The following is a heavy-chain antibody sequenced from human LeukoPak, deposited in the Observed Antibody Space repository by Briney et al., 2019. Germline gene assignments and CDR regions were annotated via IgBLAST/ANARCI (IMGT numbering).Heavy chain of an antibody. CDR2: SCTSGST. Sequence: SETLSLTCTVSGDSISSYCWNWIRQPPGKGLEWIGYSCTSGSTNYNPSLMSRVTISVDTSKNQSSLKLISVTAADTAVYYCARHQHQLVTGYDYWGQGTLVTVSS. J-gene: IGHJ4*02. CDR1: GDSISSYC. D-gene: IGHD6-13*01. CDR3: ARHQHQLVTGYDY. V-gene: IGHV4-4*09.